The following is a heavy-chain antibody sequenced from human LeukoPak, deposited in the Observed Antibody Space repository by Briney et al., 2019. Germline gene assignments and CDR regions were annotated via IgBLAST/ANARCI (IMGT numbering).Heavy chain of an antibody. Sequence: ASVKVSCKASGYTFTSYDINWARQATGQGLEWMGWMNPNSGNTGYAQKFRGRVTMTRNTSISTAYMGLSSLRSEDTAVYYRARTTYDFWSGYYDFDYWGQGTLVTVSS. CDR1: GYTFTSYD. D-gene: IGHD3-3*01. J-gene: IGHJ4*02. CDR3: ARTTYDFWSGYYDFDY. CDR2: MNPNSGNT. V-gene: IGHV1-8*01.